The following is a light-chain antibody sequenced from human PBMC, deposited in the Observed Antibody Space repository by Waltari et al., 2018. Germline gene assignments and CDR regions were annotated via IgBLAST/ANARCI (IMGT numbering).Light chain of an antibody. CDR3: CSYTAGSTWV. Sequence: QSALTQPASVSGSPGQSITISCTGTSSDVGRYNLVSWYQQHPGKAPKLMIYEGSKRPSGVSNRFSGSKSGNTASLTISVLQAEDEADYYCCSYTAGSTWVFGGGTKLTVL. J-gene: IGLJ3*02. CDR2: EGS. V-gene: IGLV2-23*01. CDR1: SSDVGRYNL.